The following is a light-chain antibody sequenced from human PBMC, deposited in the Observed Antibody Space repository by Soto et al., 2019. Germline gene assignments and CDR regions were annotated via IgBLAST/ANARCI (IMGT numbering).Light chain of an antibody. CDR3: QQYGNSPKT. CDR2: GGS. J-gene: IGKJ1*01. CDR1: QSVSSNH. Sequence: EIVLTQSPGTLSLSPGERATLSCRASQSVSSNHLAWYQQKPGQAPRLLIYGGSSRATGIPVRFSGSGSGTDFTLTITRLAREDFAVYYCQQYGNSPKTFGQGTKVDI. V-gene: IGKV3-20*01.